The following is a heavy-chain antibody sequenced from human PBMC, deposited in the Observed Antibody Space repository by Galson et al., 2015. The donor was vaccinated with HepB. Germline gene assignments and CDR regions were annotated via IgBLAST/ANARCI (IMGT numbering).Heavy chain of an antibody. CDR1: GYTFTDYY. J-gene: IGHJ4*02. D-gene: IGHD6-13*01. CDR3: ARKHSSSWAIDY. CDR2: INPDSRGA. Sequence: SVKVSCKASGYTFTDYYMHWVRQAPGQGLEWMGWINPDSRGANYAQKFQGRVTMTRDTSINTAYMELSRLTSDDTAVYYCARKHSSSWAIDYWGQGTLVTVSS. V-gene: IGHV1-2*02.